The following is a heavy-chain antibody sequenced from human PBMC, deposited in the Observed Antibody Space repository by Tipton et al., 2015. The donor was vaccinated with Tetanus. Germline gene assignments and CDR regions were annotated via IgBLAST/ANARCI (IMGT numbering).Heavy chain of an antibody. Sequence: QVQLVQSGVEVQKPGASVRVSCKTSGYPFTVYFIHWIRQAPGQELEWMGWIHPYTGETNYAQKFQGRITVTRDTSIGTVYMDMTRLTSDDTAVYYCARSVTSIDFDPWGQGSLVTVSS. J-gene: IGHJ5*02. D-gene: IGHD2-21*02. CDR3: ARSVTSIDFDP. V-gene: IGHV1-2*02. CDR2: IHPYTGET. CDR1: GYPFTVYF.